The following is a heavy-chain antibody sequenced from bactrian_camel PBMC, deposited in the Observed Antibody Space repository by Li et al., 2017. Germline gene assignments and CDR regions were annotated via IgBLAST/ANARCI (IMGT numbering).Heavy chain of an antibody. V-gene: IGHV3-3*01. Sequence: HVQLVESGGGSVQAGGALTLSCAASGLIIYSVCMGWFRQAPGKEREGVASIIFGSGQTFYADSVKGRFTISQDNRKTTMWLQMDSLKPEDTAHYYCAAVDVIRGLGLRTCDELAGFWAQGTQVTVS. CDR2: IIFGSGQT. D-gene: IGHD1*01. CDR1: GLIIYSVC. J-gene: IGHJ6*01. CDR3: AAVDVIRGLGLRTCDELAGF.